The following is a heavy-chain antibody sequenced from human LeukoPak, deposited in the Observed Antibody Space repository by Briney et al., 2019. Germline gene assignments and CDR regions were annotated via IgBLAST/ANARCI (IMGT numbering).Heavy chain of an antibody. J-gene: IGHJ4*02. V-gene: IGHV4-4*09. CDR1: GGSISSYY. CDR2: IYTSGST. D-gene: IGHD5-24*01. CDR3: ARRDGYNLGGFDY. Sequence: SETLSLTCTVSGGSISSYYWSWIRQPPGKGLEWIGYIYTSGSTNYNPSLKSRVTISVDTSRNQFSLKLSSVTAADTAVYYCARRDGYNLGGFDYWGQGTLVTVSS.